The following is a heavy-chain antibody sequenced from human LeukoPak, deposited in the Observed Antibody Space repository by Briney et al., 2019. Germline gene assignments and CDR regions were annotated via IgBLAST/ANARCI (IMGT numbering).Heavy chain of an antibody. V-gene: IGHV3-15*01. D-gene: IGHD5-12*01. CDR3: TAGTGYSDHDY. J-gene: IGHJ4*02. CDR1: GFTFNNAW. CDR2: IKSKTNDETT. Sequence: GGSLRLSCAASGFTFNNAWMSWVRQAPGKGLEWVGRIKSKTNDETTDYAAPAKGRFTISRDDSKNTLYLQMNSLKTEDTAVYYCTAGTGYSDHDYWGQGTLVTVSS.